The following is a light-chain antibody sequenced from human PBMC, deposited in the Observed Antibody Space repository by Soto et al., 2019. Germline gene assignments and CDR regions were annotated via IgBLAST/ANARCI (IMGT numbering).Light chain of an antibody. Sequence: QSALTQPASVSGSPGQSITISCTGTSSDVGGYNYVSWYQQHPGKAPKLMIYEVSNRPSGVSNRFSGSKSGNTASLTISGLKAEYEADYYSSSYTSSSTRVFGGGTKLTVL. CDR2: EVS. CDR1: SSDVGGYNY. CDR3: SSYTSSSTRV. V-gene: IGLV2-14*01. J-gene: IGLJ3*02.